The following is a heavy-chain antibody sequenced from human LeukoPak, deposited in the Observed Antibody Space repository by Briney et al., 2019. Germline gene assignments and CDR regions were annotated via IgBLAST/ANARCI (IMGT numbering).Heavy chain of an antibody. V-gene: IGHV4-59*10. CDR1: GGSFSGYY. CDR2: IYTSGST. D-gene: IGHD6-19*01. CDR3: ASYIAVAAIDAFDI. Sequence: SETLSLTCAVYGGSFSGYYWSWIRQPAGKGLEWIGRIYTSGSTNYNPSLKSRVTISVDTSKNQFSLKLSSVTAADTAVYYCASYIAVAAIDAFDIWGQGTMVTVSS. J-gene: IGHJ3*02.